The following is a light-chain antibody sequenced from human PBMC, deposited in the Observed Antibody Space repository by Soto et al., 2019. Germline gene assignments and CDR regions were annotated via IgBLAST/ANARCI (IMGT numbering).Light chain of an antibody. Sequence: DIQMTQSPSSLSASVGDRVTITFRASQSISSYLNWYQQKPGKAPKLLIYKASTLKSGVPSRFSGSGSGTEFTLTISSLQPDDFATYYCQHYNSYSEAFGQGTKV. V-gene: IGKV1-5*03. J-gene: IGKJ1*01. CDR3: QHYNSYSEA. CDR2: KAS. CDR1: QSISSY.